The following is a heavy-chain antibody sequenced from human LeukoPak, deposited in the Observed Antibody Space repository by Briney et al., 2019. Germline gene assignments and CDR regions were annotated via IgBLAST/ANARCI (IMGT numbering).Heavy chain of an antibody. CDR3: AKAPEYSSSSPEEYYFDY. D-gene: IGHD6-6*01. V-gene: IGHV3-9*01. CDR2: ISWNSGSI. Sequence: PGGSLRLTCAASGFTFDDYAMHWVRQAPGKGLEWVSGISWNSGSIGYADSVKGRFTISRDNAKNSLYLQMNSLRAEDTALYYCAKAPEYSSSSPEEYYFDYWGQGTLVTVSS. CDR1: GFTFDDYA. J-gene: IGHJ4*02.